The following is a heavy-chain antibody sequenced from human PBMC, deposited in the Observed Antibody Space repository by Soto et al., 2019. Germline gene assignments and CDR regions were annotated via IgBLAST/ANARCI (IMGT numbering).Heavy chain of an antibody. CDR1: GFTFSSHA. D-gene: IGHD6-13*01. V-gene: IGHV3-23*01. Sequence: EVQLLESGGGLVQPGGSLRLSCTASGFTFSSHAMTWVRQAPGKGLEWVSGLSDSGGSIYYADSVKGRFTISRDNSMNRISLQMKTLRAEDTAVYYCAKVSSSWYAGFFDLWGQGTLVTVSS. CDR2: LSDSGGSI. J-gene: IGHJ4*02. CDR3: AKVSSSWYAGFFDL.